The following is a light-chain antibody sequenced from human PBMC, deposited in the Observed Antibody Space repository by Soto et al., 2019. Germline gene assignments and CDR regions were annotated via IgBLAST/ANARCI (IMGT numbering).Light chain of an antibody. Sequence: QSVLTQPASVSGSPGQSITISCTGTSSDVGGYNYVSWYQQHPGEAPKHMIYEVSNRPSGVSNRFSGSKSGNTASLTISGLQAEDEADYYCSSYTSSSINVFGTGTKLTVL. CDR3: SSYTSSSINV. CDR2: EVS. V-gene: IGLV2-14*01. J-gene: IGLJ1*01. CDR1: SSDVGGYNY.